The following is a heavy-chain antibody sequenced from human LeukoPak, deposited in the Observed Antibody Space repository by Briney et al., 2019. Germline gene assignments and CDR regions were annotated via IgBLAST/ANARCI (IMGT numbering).Heavy chain of an antibody. D-gene: IGHD3-10*01. CDR2: INPNSGGT. CDR3: ARAVGDYGSGSYHFDY. Sequence: ASVKVSCKASGYTFTGYYMHWVRQAPGQGLEWMGWINPNSGGTNYAQKFQGWVTMTRDTSISTAYMELSRLRSDDTAVYYCARAVGDYGSGSYHFDYWGQGTLVTVSS. V-gene: IGHV1-2*04. J-gene: IGHJ4*02. CDR1: GYTFTGYY.